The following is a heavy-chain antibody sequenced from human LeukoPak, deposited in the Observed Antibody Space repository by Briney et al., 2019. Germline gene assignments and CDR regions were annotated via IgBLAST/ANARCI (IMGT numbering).Heavy chain of an antibody. CDR2: INSDGSST. V-gene: IGHV3-74*01. D-gene: IGHD6-13*01. CDR3: ARESWVFAFDI. J-gene: IGHJ3*02. CDR1: GFTFDEYT. Sequence: PGGSLRLSCAASGFTFDEYTMYWVRQAPGKGLVWVSRINSDGSSTSYADPVKGRFTISRDNAKNTLYLQMNSLRAEDTAVYYCARESWVFAFDIWGQGTMVTVSS.